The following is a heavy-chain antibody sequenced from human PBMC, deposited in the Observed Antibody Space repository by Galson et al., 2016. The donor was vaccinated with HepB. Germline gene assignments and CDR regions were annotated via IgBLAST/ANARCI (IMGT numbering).Heavy chain of an antibody. D-gene: IGHD6-13*01. V-gene: IGHV6-1*01. CDR2: AYQRSSWTN. Sequence: CAISGDSVSRTGPAWNWLRQSPSRGLEWLGRAYQRSSWTNDYSESVKSRITISPDPSKNQFSLQLNSVTPEDTAVYYCARGQHTAMDVWGQGTTVTVSS. J-gene: IGHJ6*02. CDR1: GDSVSRTGPA. CDR3: ARGQHTAMDV.